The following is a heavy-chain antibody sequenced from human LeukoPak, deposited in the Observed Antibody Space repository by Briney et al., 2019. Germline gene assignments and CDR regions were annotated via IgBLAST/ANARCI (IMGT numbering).Heavy chain of an antibody. V-gene: IGHV4-61*02. CDR3: ARDYQFWRGYLHYYYYYMDV. D-gene: IGHD3-3*01. CDR1: GGSIISGSYY. J-gene: IGHJ6*03. Sequence: SQTLSLTCTVSGGSIISGSYYWSWIRQPAGEGLEWIGRSYTSGSTNYNPSLKSRVTISVDTSKNQFSLKLSSVTAADTAVYYCARDYQFWRGYLHYYYYYMDVWGKGTTVTVSS. CDR2: SYTSGST.